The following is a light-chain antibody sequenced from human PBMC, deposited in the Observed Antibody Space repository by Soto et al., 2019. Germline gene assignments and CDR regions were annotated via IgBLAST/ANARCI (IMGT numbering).Light chain of an antibody. J-gene: IGKJ4*01. CDR2: AAS. CDR1: QDIAIY. CDR3: QKLRMYPST. Sequence: IQLTQSPSSLSASVGDRVTITCRASQDIAIYLAWYQQKPGEAPKLLIYAASPLYGGVPSRFSGSGSGTDLALTITSRQAEEFATYYCQKLRMYPSTFGGGTKGEIK. V-gene: IGKV1-9*01.